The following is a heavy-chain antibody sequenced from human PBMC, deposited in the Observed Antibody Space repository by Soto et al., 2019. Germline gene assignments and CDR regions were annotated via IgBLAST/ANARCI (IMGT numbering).Heavy chain of an antibody. V-gene: IGHV3-30-3*01. J-gene: IGHJ4*02. CDR1: GFTFSSYA. CDR3: ARVVGDCSGGSCYPSDY. D-gene: IGHD2-15*01. CDR2: ISYDGSNK. Sequence: GGSLRLSCAASGFTFSSYAMHWVRQAPGKGLEWVAVISYDGSNKYYADSVKGRFTISRDNSKNTLYLQMNSLRAEDTAVYYCARVVGDCSGGSCYPSDYWGQGTLVTVSS.